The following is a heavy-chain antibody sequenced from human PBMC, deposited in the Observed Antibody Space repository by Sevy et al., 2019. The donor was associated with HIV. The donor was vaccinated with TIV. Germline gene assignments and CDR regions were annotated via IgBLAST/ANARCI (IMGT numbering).Heavy chain of an antibody. CDR1: GFTFSCYS. J-gene: IGHJ6*02. CDR2: IDSSSSNR. D-gene: IGHD5-12*01. CDR3: AGEWGYTDQGIDV. Sequence: GGSLRLSCAASGFTFSCYSMNWVRQAPGKGLEWLSYIDSSSSNRYYAESVKGRFTVSRDNAKKSLYVQMNSLRGEDTAVYYCAGEWGYTDQGIDVWGQGTTVTVSS. V-gene: IGHV3-48*01.